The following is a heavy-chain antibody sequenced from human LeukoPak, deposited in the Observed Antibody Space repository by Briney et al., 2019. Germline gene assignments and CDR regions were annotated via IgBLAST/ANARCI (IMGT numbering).Heavy chain of an antibody. D-gene: IGHD6-13*01. Sequence: PGGSLRLSCAASGFTFSSYAMSWVRQAPGKGLEWVSAISGSGGSTYYADSVKGRFTISRDNSKNTLYLQMDSLRAEDTAVYYCAKVESSSWGNDAFDIWGQGTMVTVSS. J-gene: IGHJ3*02. CDR1: GFTFSSYA. V-gene: IGHV3-23*01. CDR2: ISGSGGST. CDR3: AKVESSSWGNDAFDI.